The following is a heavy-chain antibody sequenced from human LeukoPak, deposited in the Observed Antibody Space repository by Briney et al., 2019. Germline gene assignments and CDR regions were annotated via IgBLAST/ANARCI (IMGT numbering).Heavy chain of an antibody. D-gene: IGHD5-18*01. CDR3: AKDQGYSYGYVSY. CDR1: GFTFSSYG. Sequence: GGSLRLSCAASGFTFSSYGMHWVRQAPGKGLEWAAVISYDGSNKYYADSVKGRFTISRDNSKNTLYLQMNSLRPEDTAVYYCAKDQGYSYGYVSYWGQGTLVTVSS. CDR2: ISYDGSNK. V-gene: IGHV3-30*18. J-gene: IGHJ4*02.